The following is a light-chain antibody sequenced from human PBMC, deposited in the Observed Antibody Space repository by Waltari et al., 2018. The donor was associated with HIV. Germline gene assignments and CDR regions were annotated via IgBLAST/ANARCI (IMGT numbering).Light chain of an antibody. CDR2: SDI. CDR3: QSYDSSLRASV. CDR1: RSTIAEGYF. J-gene: IGLJ2*01. V-gene: IGLV1-40*01. Sequence: QSALTQPPSVSGAPGQRVTIPCTGNRSTIAEGYFVTWYQHLPGTAPKLPVYSDINRPSGVPDRCSGSKSGTSASLVITGLQAEDEADYYCQSYDSSLRASVFGGGTKLTVL.